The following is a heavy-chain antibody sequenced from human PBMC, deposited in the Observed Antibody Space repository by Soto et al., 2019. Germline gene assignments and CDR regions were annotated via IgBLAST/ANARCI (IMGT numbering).Heavy chain of an antibody. CDR2: MSYDGSDT. Sequence: LRLSWVGSGFIFSHNGMHWVRQTPGKGLEWVAFMSYDGSDTFYADSVKGRFTISRDNSKNTLFLHISNLRAEDTAMYYCTLVRVADTARDHGGRGILVT. D-gene: IGHD3-10*02. V-gene: IGHV3-30*03. CDR3: TLVRVADTARDH. CDR1: GFIFSHNG. J-gene: IGHJ4*02.